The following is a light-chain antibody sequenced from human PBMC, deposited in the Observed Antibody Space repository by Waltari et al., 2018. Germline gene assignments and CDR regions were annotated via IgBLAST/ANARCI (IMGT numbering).Light chain of an antibody. CDR1: RSDIGAYHY. Sequence: QSALTQPASVSGSPGQSITISCTGTRSDIGAYHYVPWYQQFPGKAPKLIIYDVSKRPSGVSNRFSGSKSGDSASLTISGLQVDDEAHYHCASYTSGSTHVAFGGGTQVTVL. CDR2: DVS. J-gene: IGLJ2*01. V-gene: IGLV2-14*01. CDR3: ASYTSGSTHVA.